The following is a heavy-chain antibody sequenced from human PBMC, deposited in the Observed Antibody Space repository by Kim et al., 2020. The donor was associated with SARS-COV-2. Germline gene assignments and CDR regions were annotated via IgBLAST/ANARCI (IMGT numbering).Heavy chain of an antibody. CDR1: GFTFSSYA. V-gene: IGHV3-64D*06. D-gene: IGHD6-19*01. CDR3: VKGNAVAGTWGIVTPLDY. CDR2: ISSNGGST. J-gene: IGHJ4*02. Sequence: GGSLRLSCSASGFTFSSYAMHWVRQAPGKGLEYVSAISSNGGSTYYADSVKGRFTISRDNSKNTLYLQMSSLRAEDTAVYYCVKGNAVAGTWGIVTPLDYWGQGTLVTVSS.